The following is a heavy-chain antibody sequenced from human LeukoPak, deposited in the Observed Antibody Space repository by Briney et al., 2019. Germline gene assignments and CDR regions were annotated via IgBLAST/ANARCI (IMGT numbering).Heavy chain of an antibody. J-gene: IGHJ4*02. CDR1: GGSFSGYY. D-gene: IGHD2-15*01. Sequence: SETLSLTCAVYGGSFSGYYWSWIRQPPGKGLEWIGEINHSGSTNYNPSLKSRVTISVDTSKNQFSLKLSSVTAADTAVYYCARGHPGCSGGRCYSDYWGQGTLVTVS. CDR2: INHSGST. CDR3: ARGHPGCSGGRCYSDY. V-gene: IGHV4-34*01.